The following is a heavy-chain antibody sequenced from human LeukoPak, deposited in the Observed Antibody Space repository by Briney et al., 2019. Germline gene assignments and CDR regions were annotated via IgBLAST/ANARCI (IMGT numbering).Heavy chain of an antibody. J-gene: IGHJ4*02. D-gene: IGHD5-12*01. CDR1: GDSISSYY. Sequence: SETHSLTCTVPGDSISSYYWSWIRQPPGKGLEWIGHFYNSGSTNYNPSLKSRVAISVDTSKNQFSLKLSSVTAADTAVYFCARANSGHDPFDYWGQGTLVSVSS. CDR3: ARANSGHDPFDY. V-gene: IGHV4-59*01. CDR2: FYNSGST.